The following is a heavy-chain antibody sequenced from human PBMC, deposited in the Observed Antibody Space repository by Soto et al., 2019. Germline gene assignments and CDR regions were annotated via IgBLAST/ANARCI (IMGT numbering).Heavy chain of an antibody. J-gene: IGHJ6*02. V-gene: IGHV4-39*01. Sequence: SETLSLTCTVSGGSISSSSYYWGWIRQPPGKGLEWIGSIYYSGSTYYNPSLKSRVTISVDTSKNQFSLKLRSVTAADTAVYYCASLYCSSTSCYASGDVWGQGTTVTVSS. CDR1: GGSISSSSYY. D-gene: IGHD2-2*01. CDR3: ASLYCSSTSCYASGDV. CDR2: IYYSGST.